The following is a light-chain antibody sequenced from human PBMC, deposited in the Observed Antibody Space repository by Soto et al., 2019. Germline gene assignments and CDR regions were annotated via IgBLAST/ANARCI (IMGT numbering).Light chain of an antibody. CDR3: QQDNNWPPDRT. Sequence: EIVMTQSPATLSVSPGERATLSCRASQSVSSNLAWYQQIPGQAPRLLIYGASTRATGIPARFSGSGSGTEITLTISSLQSEDVAIYFCQQDNNWPPDRTFGQGTKVEIK. J-gene: IGKJ1*01. CDR1: QSVSSN. CDR2: GAS. V-gene: IGKV3-15*01.